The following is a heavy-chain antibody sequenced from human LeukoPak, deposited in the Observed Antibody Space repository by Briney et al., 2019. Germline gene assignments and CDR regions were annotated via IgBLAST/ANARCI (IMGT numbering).Heavy chain of an antibody. D-gene: IGHD6-13*01. CDR2: IYYSGST. CDR3: ARGQQQLRSPKTRSGWYFDL. Sequence: SETLSLTCTVSGGSISSSSYYWGWIRQPPGKGLEWIGSIYYSGSTYYNPSLKSRVTISVDTSKNQFSLKLSSVTAADTAVYYCARGQQQLRSPKTRSGWYFDLWGRGTLVTVSS. J-gene: IGHJ2*01. CDR1: GGSISSSSYY. V-gene: IGHV4-39*07.